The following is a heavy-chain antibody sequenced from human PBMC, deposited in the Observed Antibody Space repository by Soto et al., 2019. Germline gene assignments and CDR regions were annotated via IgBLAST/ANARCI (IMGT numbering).Heavy chain of an antibody. CDR2: IFPSGAT. J-gene: IGHJ2*01. Sequence: QVQLEESGPGLVKPSQTLSLMCTVSGVPISGSDYHWSWIRQSPGKGLEWIGYIFPSGATHYNSSLGSRITMSVETSKSQFSLRLTAVTDADTAVYFCARGSAAKRYFDLWGRGTLVTVSS. CDR1: GVPISGSDYH. CDR3: ARGSAAKRYFDL. V-gene: IGHV4-30-4*01. D-gene: IGHD5-18*01.